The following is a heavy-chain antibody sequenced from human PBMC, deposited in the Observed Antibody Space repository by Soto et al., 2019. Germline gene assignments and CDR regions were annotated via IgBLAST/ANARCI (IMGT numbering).Heavy chain of an antibody. CDR3: AREMRALYYLDY. Sequence: GGSLRLSCAASGFTFSSYGMHWVRQAPGKGLEWVAVIWYDGSNKYYADSVKGRFTISRDNSKNTLYLQMNSLRAEDTAVYYCAREMRALYYLDYWGQGTLVTVSS. V-gene: IGHV3-33*01. CDR1: GFTFSSYG. CDR2: IWYDGSNK. J-gene: IGHJ4*02.